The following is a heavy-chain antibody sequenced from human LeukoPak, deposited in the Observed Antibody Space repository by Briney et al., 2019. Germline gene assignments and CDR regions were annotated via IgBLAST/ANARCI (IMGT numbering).Heavy chain of an antibody. V-gene: IGHV1-69*01. CDR2: IIPIFGTA. D-gene: IGHD6-19*01. J-gene: IGHJ4*02. Sequence: XAXGQXLXXMGGIIPIFGTANYAQKFQGRVTITADESTSTAYMEVSSLRSEDTAVYYCARTFGYSSGEGYWGQGTLVTVSS. CDR3: ARTFGYSSGEGY.